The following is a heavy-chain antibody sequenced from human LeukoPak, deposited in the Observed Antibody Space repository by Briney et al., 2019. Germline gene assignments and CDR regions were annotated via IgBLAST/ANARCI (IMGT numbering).Heavy chain of an antibody. D-gene: IGHD4-17*01. CDR1: GFTFSSYS. CDR2: ISSSSSYI. V-gene: IGHV3-21*01. Sequence: PGGSLRLSSAASGFTFSSYSMNWVRQAPGKGLEWVSSISSSSSYIYYADSVKGRFTISRDNAKNSLYLQMNSLRAEDAAVYYCARGKYYGVGLPQAYYFDYWGQGTLVTVSS. CDR3: ARGKYYGVGLPQAYYFDY. J-gene: IGHJ4*02.